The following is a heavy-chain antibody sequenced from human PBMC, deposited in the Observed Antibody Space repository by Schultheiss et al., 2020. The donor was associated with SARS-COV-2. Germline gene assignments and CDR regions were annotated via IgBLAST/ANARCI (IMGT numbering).Heavy chain of an antibody. CDR1: GGSFSGYY. D-gene: IGHD6-19*01. V-gene: IGHV4-34*01. CDR3: ARGLRKQWLDY. Sequence: SETLSLTCAVYGGSFSGYYWSWIRKSPGKGLEWIGEINHSGSTNYNPSLKSRVTISVDTSKNQFSLKLSSVTAADTAVYYCARGLRKQWLDYWGQGTLVTVSS. CDR2: INHSGST. J-gene: IGHJ4*02.